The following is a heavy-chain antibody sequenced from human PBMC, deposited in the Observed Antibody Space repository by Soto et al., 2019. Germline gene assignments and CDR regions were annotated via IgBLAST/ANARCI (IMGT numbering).Heavy chain of an antibody. D-gene: IGHD6-6*01. CDR2: ININGGST. CDR1: GFTFSSYA. V-gene: IGHV3-64D*08. J-gene: IGHJ4*02. CDR3: VKGGVYRSSSLDC. Sequence: GGSLRLSCSASGFTFSSYAMHWVRQAPGKGLEYVSGININGGSTNYADSVKGKFTISRDNSKNIVYLQMSSLRDEDTALYYCVKGGVYRSSSLDCWGQGSLVTVSS.